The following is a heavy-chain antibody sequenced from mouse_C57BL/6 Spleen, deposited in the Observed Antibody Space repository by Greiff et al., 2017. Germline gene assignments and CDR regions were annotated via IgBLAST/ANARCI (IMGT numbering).Heavy chain of an antibody. CDR1: GYTFTDYN. CDR2: INPNNGGT. Sequence: EVQLQQSGPELVKPGASVKIPCKASGYTFTDYNMDWVKQSHGKSLEWIGDINPNNGGTIYNQKFKGKATLTVDKSSSTAYMELRSLTSEDTAVYYCARKSDYDGSPYYAMDYWGQGTSVTVSS. D-gene: IGHD2-4*01. CDR3: ARKSDYDGSPYYAMDY. J-gene: IGHJ4*01. V-gene: IGHV1-18*01.